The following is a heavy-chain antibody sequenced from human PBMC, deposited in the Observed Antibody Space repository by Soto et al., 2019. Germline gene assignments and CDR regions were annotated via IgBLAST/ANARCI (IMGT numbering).Heavy chain of an antibody. V-gene: IGHV3-23*01. D-gene: IGHD3-10*01. Sequence: PGGSLRLSCAAAGFTFSSNDMNWVRQAPGKGLEWVSGISGSGGSTYYADSVKGRFTISRDNSKNTLYLQMNSLRAEDTAVYYCARDMVRGMDVWGQGTTVTVSS. J-gene: IGHJ6*02. CDR3: ARDMVRGMDV. CDR2: ISGSGGST. CDR1: GFTFSSND.